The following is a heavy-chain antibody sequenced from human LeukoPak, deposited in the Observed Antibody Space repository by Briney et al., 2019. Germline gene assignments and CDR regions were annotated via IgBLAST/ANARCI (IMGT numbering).Heavy chain of an antibody. CDR2: IYYSGST. V-gene: IGHV4-31*03. CDR1: GGSISSGGYY. D-gene: IGHD3-22*01. J-gene: IGHJ6*02. Sequence: SETLSLTCTVSGGSISSGGYYWSWIRQHPGKGLEWMGYIYYSGSTYYNPSLKSRVTISVDTSKNQFSLKLGSVTAADTAVYYCARDTGLNYYYGMDVWGQGTTVTVSS. CDR3: ARDTGLNYYYGMDV.